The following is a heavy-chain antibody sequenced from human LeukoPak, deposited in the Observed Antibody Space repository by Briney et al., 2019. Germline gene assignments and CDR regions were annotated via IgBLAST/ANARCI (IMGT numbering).Heavy chain of an antibody. D-gene: IGHD3-22*01. CDR2: ISDSSGTI. J-gene: IGHJ4*02. CDR1: GFTFNTYS. Sequence: GGSLRLSCAASGFTFNTYSMNWVRQAPGKGLEWVSYISDSSGTIYYADSVKGRFTISRDNSKNTLYLQMNSLRAEDTAVYYCAKSLGYYDSSGYYLSFDYWGQGTLVTVSS. V-gene: IGHV3-48*01. CDR3: AKSLGYYDSSGYYLSFDY.